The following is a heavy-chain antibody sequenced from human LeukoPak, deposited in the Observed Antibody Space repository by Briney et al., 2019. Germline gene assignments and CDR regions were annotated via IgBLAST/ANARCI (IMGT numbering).Heavy chain of an antibody. D-gene: IGHD3-22*01. CDR2: IKQDGSEK. CDR1: GFTFSSYW. Sequence: PGGSLRLSCAASGFTFSSYWMSWVRQAPGKGLEWVANIKQDGSEKYYVDSVKGRFTISRDNAKNSLYLQMNSLRAEDTAVYYCAVVTVTYYFDYWGQGTLVTVSS. V-gene: IGHV3-7*03. CDR3: AVVTVTYYFDY. J-gene: IGHJ4*02.